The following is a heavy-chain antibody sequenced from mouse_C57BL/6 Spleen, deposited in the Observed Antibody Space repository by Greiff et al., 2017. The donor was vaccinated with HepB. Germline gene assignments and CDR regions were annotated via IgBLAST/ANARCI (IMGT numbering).Heavy chain of an antibody. CDR1: GYTFTSYW. D-gene: IGHD1-2*01. CDR2: IDPSDSYT. J-gene: IGHJ4*01. V-gene: IGHV1-50*01. Sequence: VQLQQPGAELVKPGASVKLSCKASGYTFTSYWMQWVKQRPGQGLEWIGEIDPSDSYTNYNQKFKGKATLTVDTSSSTAYMQLSSLTSEDSAVYYCARLLRHAMDYWGQGTSVTVSS. CDR3: ARLLRHAMDY.